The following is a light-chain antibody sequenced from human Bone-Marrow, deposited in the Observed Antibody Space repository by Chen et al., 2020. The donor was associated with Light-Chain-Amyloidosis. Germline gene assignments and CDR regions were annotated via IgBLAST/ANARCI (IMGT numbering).Light chain of an antibody. J-gene: IGLJ1*01. CDR2: EVT. CDR3: SSYTITNTLV. V-gene: IGLV2-14*01. CDR1: SSDVGGDNH. Sequence: SALPQPAFVAGSPGQSIPISCTGTSSDVGGDNHVSWYQQHPDKAPKLMIYEVTNRPSWVPDRFSGSKSDNTASLTISGLQTEDEADYFCSSYTITNTLVFGSGTRVTVL.